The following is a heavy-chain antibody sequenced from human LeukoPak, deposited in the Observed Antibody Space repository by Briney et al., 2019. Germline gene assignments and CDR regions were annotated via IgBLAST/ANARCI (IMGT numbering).Heavy chain of an antibody. J-gene: IGHJ1*01. D-gene: IGHD2-15*01. V-gene: IGHV2-5*02. Sequence: SGPTLVNPTHTLTLTCTFSGFSLSTSGVGVGWIRQPPGKALEWLALIYWDDDKRYSPSLKSRLTITKDTSKNQVVLTMTNMDPVDTATYYCAHRYCSGGSCYSEYFQHWGQGTLVTVSS. CDR2: IYWDDDK. CDR3: AHRYCSGGSCYSEYFQH. CDR1: GFSLSTSGVG.